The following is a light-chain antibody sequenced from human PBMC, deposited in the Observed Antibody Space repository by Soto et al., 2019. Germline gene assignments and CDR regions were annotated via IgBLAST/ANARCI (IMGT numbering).Light chain of an antibody. CDR1: QSVHNF. J-gene: IGKJ1*01. CDR3: QQRSNWPWT. Sequence: EVVLTQSPATLSLSAGDRDAISCRASQSVHNFLAWYQQKPGQAPRLLIYGASNRAAGIPARFSGSGSGTDFTLTSNSLEPEDFAVYYCQQRSNWPWTFGQGTKVDIK. V-gene: IGKV3-11*01. CDR2: GAS.